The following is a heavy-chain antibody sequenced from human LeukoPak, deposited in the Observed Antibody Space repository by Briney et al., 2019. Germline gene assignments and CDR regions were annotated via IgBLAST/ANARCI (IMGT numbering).Heavy chain of an antibody. J-gene: IGHJ6*03. CDR3: ARRRGGDYGMYYYYYMDV. CDR2: IYYSGST. V-gene: IGHV4-61*01. D-gene: IGHD4-17*01. Sequence: SETLSLTCTVSGYSISSGYYWSWIRQPPGKGLEWIGYIYYSGSTNYNPTLKSRVTISVDTSKNQFSLKLSSVTAADTAVYYCARRRGGDYGMYYYYYMDVWGKGTTVTVSS. CDR1: GYSISSGYY.